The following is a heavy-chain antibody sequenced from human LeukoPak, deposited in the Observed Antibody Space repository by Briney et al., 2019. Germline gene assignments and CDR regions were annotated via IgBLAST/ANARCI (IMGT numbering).Heavy chain of an antibody. D-gene: IGHD6-19*01. CDR1: GFTFSSYG. CDR2: ISSSSSYI. CDR3: ARGVAVAGTFFDY. J-gene: IGHJ4*02. V-gene: IGHV3-21*01. Sequence: GGSLRLSCAASGFTFSSYGMNWVRQAPGKGLEWVSSISSSSSYIYYADSVKGRFTISRDNAKNSLYLQMNSLRAEDTAVYYCARGVAVAGTFFDYWGQGTLVTVSS.